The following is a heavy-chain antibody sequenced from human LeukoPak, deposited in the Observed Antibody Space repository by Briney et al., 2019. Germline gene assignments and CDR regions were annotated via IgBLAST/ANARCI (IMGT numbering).Heavy chain of an antibody. CDR1: AFTFSSYW. D-gene: IGHD4-17*01. CDR3: ARLFGGVTTFDY. J-gene: IGHJ4*02. Sequence: GESLRLSCAGSAFTFSSYWMGWVRQGPGKGLEWVASINPDGYVKKYVASVNGRFTISRDNAKNSLFLQMNSLRAEDTAVYYCARLFGGVTTFDYWGQGTLVSVSP. CDR2: INPDGYVK. V-gene: IGHV3-7*01.